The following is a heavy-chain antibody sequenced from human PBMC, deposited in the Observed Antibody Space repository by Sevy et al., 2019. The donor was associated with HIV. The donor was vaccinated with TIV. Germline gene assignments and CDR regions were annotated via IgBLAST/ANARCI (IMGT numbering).Heavy chain of an antibody. Sequence: GGSLRLSCAVSGFTFSGYAMNWVRQAPGKGLELVSAINGKGRSTHYADSVEGRFTISRDNSKNTRYLQVNSLRAEDTAVYYCAKTIDSGGGVVPAANYYYYGMDVWGQGTTVTVSS. J-gene: IGHJ6*02. D-gene: IGHD2-2*01. CDR3: AKTIDSGGGVVPAANYYYYGMDV. V-gene: IGHV3-23*01. CDR1: GFTFSGYA. CDR2: INGKGRST.